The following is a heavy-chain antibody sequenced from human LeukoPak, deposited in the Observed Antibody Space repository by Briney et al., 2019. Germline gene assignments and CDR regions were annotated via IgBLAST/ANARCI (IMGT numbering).Heavy chain of an antibody. Sequence: GGSLRLSCAASGFTFSDYWMSWVRQAPGKGLEWVANIKQDASEKYYVDSVKGRFTISRDNAMNSLYLQMNSLRAEDTAVYYRAKDKRALLHYMDVWGKGTTVTISS. CDR3: AKDKRALLHYMDV. V-gene: IGHV3-7*01. D-gene: IGHD2-21*02. J-gene: IGHJ6*03. CDR1: GFTFSDYW. CDR2: IKQDASEK.